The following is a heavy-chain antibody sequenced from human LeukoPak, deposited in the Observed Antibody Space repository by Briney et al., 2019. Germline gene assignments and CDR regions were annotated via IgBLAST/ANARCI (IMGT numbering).Heavy chain of an antibody. V-gene: IGHV4-34*01. CDR2: INHSGST. D-gene: IGHD3-9*01. Sequence: SEALSLTCAVYGASFSGYYWSWIRQPPGKGLEWIGEINHSGSTNYNPSLKSRVTVSVDTSKNQFSLKLSSVTAADTAVYYCARQNKYYDILTGYSKWVFDYWGQGTLVTVSS. CDR3: ARQNKYYDILTGYSKWVFDY. CDR1: GASFSGYY. J-gene: IGHJ4*02.